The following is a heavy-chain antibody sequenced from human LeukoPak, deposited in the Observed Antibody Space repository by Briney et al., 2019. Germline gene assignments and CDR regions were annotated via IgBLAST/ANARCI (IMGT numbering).Heavy chain of an antibody. V-gene: IGHV3-30-3*01. Sequence: GGSLRLSCVASGFPFSSYWMTWVRQAPGKGLEWVAVISYDGSNKYYADSVKGRFTISRDNSKNTLYLQMNSLRAEDTAVYYCARVPGYDSSGYFDYWGQGTLVTVSS. D-gene: IGHD3-22*01. CDR2: ISYDGSNK. CDR3: ARVPGYDSSGYFDY. J-gene: IGHJ4*02. CDR1: GFPFSSYW.